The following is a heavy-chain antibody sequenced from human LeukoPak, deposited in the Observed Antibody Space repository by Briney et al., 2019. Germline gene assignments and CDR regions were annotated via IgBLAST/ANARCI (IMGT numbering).Heavy chain of an antibody. D-gene: IGHD5-18*01. CDR1: EVTFSSYS. CDR2: IDSSSSTI. Sequence: GGSLRLSCASSEVTFSSYSMNWVRQAPGEGLEWVSYIDSSSSTIYYANSVKGRFTISRDNAKNSLYLQMNSLRAEDTAVYYCARGGGYSYGSFDYWGQGTLVTVSS. J-gene: IGHJ4*02. V-gene: IGHV3-48*01. CDR3: ARGGGYSYGSFDY.